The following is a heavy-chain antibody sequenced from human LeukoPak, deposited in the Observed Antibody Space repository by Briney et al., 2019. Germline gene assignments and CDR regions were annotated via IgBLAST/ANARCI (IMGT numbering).Heavy chain of an antibody. D-gene: IGHD3-16*01. Sequence: SETLSLTCTVSGGSISFHYWSWIRQPPGKGLEWIGYIHLSGSTYYDPSLRSRVTISGDTSKNQFSLRLNSVTAAGTAVYYCARGGVWYFDPWGRGTLVTVSS. V-gene: IGHV4-59*11. CDR1: GGSISFHY. CDR2: IHLSGST. J-gene: IGHJ2*01. CDR3: ARGGVWYFDP.